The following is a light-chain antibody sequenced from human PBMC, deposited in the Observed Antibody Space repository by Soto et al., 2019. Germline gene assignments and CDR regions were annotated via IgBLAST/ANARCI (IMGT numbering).Light chain of an antibody. CDR1: SSDVGGYNY. CDR2: EVS. CDR3: SSYTSGSTLEV. J-gene: IGLJ1*01. Sequence: QSVLTQPASVSVSPGQSITISCTGTSSDVGGYNYVSWYQHHPGKAPKLMIYEVSNRPSGVSNRFSGSKSGNTASLTISGLQAEDEADYYCSSYTSGSTLEVFGTGTKVTVL. V-gene: IGLV2-14*01.